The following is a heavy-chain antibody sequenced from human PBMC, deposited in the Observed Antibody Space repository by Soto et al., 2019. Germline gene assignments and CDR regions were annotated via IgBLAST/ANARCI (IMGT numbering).Heavy chain of an antibody. V-gene: IGHV1-3*01. J-gene: IGHJ6*02. CDR1: GYTFTSYA. CDR3: ARDPYCSGGSCYSVGMDV. CDR2: INAGNGNT. Sequence: ASVKVSCKASGYTFTSYAMHWVRQAPGQRLEWMGWINAGNGNTKYSQKFQGRVTITRDTSASTAYMELSSLRSEDTAVYYCARDPYCSGGSCYSVGMDVWGQGTTVTSP. D-gene: IGHD2-15*01.